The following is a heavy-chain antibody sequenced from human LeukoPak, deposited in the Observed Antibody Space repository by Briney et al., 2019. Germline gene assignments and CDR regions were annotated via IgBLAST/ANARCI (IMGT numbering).Heavy chain of an antibody. CDR1: GGSISSYY. V-gene: IGHV4-59*08. CDR2: IYYSGST. CDR3: ARHGYSSSWSYYYYYGMDV. D-gene: IGHD6-13*01. Sequence: SETLSLTCTVSGGSISSYYWSWIRPPPGKGLEWIGYIYYSGSTNYNTSLKSRVTISVDTSKNQFSLKLSSVTAADTAVYYCARHGYSSSWSYYYYYGMDVWGQGTTVTVSS. J-gene: IGHJ6*02.